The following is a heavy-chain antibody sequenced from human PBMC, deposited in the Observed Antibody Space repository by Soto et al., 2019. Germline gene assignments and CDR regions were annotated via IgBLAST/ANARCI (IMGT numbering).Heavy chain of an antibody. CDR2: ITPYNGNT. CDR3: ARISARRNDFDV. V-gene: IGHV1-18*01. Sequence: QVQLVQSGAEVRKPGSSVKVSCKASGGTFSSYGISWVRQAPGQGLGWMGGITPYNGNTHYAEKFQDRVTMTADKSTTTAYMEVRRLTSDDTAVYFCARISARRNDFDVWGQGTVVTVSS. CDR1: GGTFSSYG. J-gene: IGHJ3*01.